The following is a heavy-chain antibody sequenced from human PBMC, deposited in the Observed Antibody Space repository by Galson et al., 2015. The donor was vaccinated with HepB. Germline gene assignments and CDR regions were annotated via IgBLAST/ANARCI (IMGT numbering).Heavy chain of an antibody. CDR2: IYYSGST. D-gene: IGHD2-21*01. Sequence: SETLSLTCTVSGGSISSYYWSWIRQPPGKGLEWIGYIYYSGSTNYNPSLKSRVTISVDTSKNQFSLKLSSVTAADTAVYYCARLYPDYCGGDCYDYWGQGTLVTVSS. J-gene: IGHJ4*02. V-gene: IGHV4-59*08. CDR1: GGSISSYY. CDR3: ARLYPDYCGGDCYDY.